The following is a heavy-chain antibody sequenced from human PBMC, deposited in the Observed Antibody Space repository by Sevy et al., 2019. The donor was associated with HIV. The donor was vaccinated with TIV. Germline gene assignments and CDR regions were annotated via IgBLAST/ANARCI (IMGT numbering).Heavy chain of an antibody. V-gene: IGHV3-53*01. CDR2: VYSGDVP. Sequence: GGSLRLSCVASGLTVSSHYMSWVRQAPGKGLEWVSIVYSGDVPYYAESVKGRFTISRDSAKNSLYLQMNSLRAEDTAVYYCARQLTIFGLNYGMDVWGQGTTVTVSS. D-gene: IGHD3-3*01. CDR1: GLTVSSHY. CDR3: ARQLTIFGLNYGMDV. J-gene: IGHJ6*02.